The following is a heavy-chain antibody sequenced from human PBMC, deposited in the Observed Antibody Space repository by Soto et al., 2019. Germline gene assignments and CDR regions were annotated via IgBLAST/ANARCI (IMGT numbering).Heavy chain of an antibody. V-gene: IGHV3-21*01. J-gene: IGHJ3*02. CDR1: GFTFSSYS. CDR2: ISSSSSYI. D-gene: IGHD5-12*01. Sequence: GGSLRLSCAASGFTFSSYSMNWVRQAPGKGLEWVSSISSSSSYIYYADSVKGRFTISRDNAKNSLYLQMNSLRAEDTAVYYCARDQGVPNIVATEPLGGEGVGGNAWDIWGQGTMVTVSS. CDR3: ARDQGVPNIVATEPLGGEGVGGNAWDI.